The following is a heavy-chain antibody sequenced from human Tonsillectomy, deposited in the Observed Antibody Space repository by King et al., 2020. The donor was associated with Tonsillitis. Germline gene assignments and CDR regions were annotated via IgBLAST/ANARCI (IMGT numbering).Heavy chain of an antibody. CDR1: GYSFTDYS. CDR3: ARETGGWRAFDY. D-gene: IGHD2-15*01. CDR2: IKPDSGGT. J-gene: IGHJ4*02. Sequence: VQLVQSGAEVKKPGVSVKLSCKGSGYSFTDYSMHWVRQAPGQGLEWMGWIKPDSGGTNYALKFDGRVTMTRDTSISTVYMELTGLRSDDTAVYYCARETGGWRAFDYWGQGALVTVSS. V-gene: IGHV1-2*07.